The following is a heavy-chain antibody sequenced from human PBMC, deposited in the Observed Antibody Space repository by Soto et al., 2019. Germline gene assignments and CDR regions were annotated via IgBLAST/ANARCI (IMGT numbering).Heavy chain of an antibody. CDR2: ISYDGSNK. V-gene: IGHV3-30-3*01. D-gene: IGHD5-12*01. CDR3: ARDRGMATIWAGDY. J-gene: IGHJ4*02. Sequence: GGSLRLSSAASGFTFSSYAMHWVRQAPGKGLEWVAVISYDGSNKYYADSVKGRFTISRDNSKNTLYLQMNSLRAEDTAVYYCARDRGMATIWAGDYWGQGTLVTVSS. CDR1: GFTFSSYA.